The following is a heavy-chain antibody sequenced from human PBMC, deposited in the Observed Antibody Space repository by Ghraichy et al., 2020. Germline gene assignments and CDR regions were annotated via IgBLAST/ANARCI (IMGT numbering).Heavy chain of an antibody. CDR3: ARWETYYYYYMDV. CDR2: INPNSGGT. D-gene: IGHD1-26*01. Sequence: ASVKVSCKASGYNFTGYYMNWVRQAPGQGLEWMGWINPNSGGTNYAQKFQGRVTMTRDTSISTAYMELSRLRSDDTAVYYCARWETYYYYYMDVWGKGTTVTVSS. J-gene: IGHJ6*03. V-gene: IGHV1-2*02. CDR1: GYNFTGYY.